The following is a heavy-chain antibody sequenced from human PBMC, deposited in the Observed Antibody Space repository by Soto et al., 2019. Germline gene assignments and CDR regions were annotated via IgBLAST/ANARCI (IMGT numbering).Heavy chain of an antibody. CDR2: IYYSGST. Sequence: PSETLSLTCTASGGSVSSGSYYWSWIRQPPGKGLEWIGYIYYSGSTNYNPSLKSRVTISVDTSKNQFSLKLSSVTAADTAVYYCARANYYYDSSGKPIVILGFDPWGQGTLVTVSS. J-gene: IGHJ5*02. V-gene: IGHV4-61*01. CDR1: GGSVSSGSYY. CDR3: ARANYYYDSSGKPIVILGFDP. D-gene: IGHD3-22*01.